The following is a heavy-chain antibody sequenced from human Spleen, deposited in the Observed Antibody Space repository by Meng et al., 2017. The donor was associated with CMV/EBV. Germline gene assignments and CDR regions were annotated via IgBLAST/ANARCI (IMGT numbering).Heavy chain of an antibody. V-gene: IGHV4-39*07. Sequence: SETLSLTCTVSGGSISSSSYYWGWIRQPPGKGLEWIGNIYYSGSTYYNSSLKSRVTISVDTSKNQFSLRLSSVTAADTAVYSCARVAGLQLFNSYYFDYWGQGTLVTVSS. CDR1: GGSISSSSYY. CDR3: ARVAGLQLFNSYYFDY. D-gene: IGHD5-24*01. J-gene: IGHJ4*02. CDR2: IYYSGST.